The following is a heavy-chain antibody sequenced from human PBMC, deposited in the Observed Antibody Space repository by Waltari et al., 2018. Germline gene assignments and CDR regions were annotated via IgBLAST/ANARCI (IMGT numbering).Heavy chain of an antibody. CDR1: GYTFTGYS. CDR2: INPNSGGT. Sequence: QVQLVQSGAEVKKPGASVKVSCKASGYTFTGYSMHWVRQAPGQGLEWMGRINPNSGGTNYAQKFQGRVTMTRDTSISTAYMELSRLRSDDTAVYYCARDSQGGDSPTMDVWGQGTTVTVSS. V-gene: IGHV1-2*06. D-gene: IGHD2-21*02. J-gene: IGHJ6*02. CDR3: ARDSQGGDSPTMDV.